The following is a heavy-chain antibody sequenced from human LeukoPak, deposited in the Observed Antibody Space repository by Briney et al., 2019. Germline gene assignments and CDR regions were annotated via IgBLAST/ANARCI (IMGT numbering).Heavy chain of an antibody. D-gene: IGHD3-10*01. V-gene: IGHV4-59*01. Sequence: SETLSLTCTVSGGXISSYYCSWIRQPPGKGQEWLGYIYYSGSTNYNPSLKSRVTISVDTSKNQFSLKLSSVTAADTALYYCARVGGSGSYRNWFDPWGQGTLVTVSS. CDR1: GGXISSYY. J-gene: IGHJ5*02. CDR2: IYYSGST. CDR3: ARVGGSGSYRNWFDP.